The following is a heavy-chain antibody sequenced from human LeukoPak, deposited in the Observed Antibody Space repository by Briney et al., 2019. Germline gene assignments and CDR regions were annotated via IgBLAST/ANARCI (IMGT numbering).Heavy chain of an antibody. V-gene: IGHV4-59*01. CDR3: AREAECYYDSSGLGPAFDI. D-gene: IGHD3-22*01. J-gene: IGHJ3*02. CDR2: IYYSGST. Sequence: SETLSLTCTVSGGSISSYYWSWIRQPPGKGLEWIGYIYYSGSTNYNPSLKSRVTISVDTSKNQFSLKLSSVTAADTAVYYCAREAECYYDSSGLGPAFDIWGQGTMVTVSS. CDR1: GGSISSYY.